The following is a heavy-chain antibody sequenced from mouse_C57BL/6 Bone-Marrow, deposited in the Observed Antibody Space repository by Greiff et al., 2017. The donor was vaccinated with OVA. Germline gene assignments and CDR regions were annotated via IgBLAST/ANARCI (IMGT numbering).Heavy chain of an antibody. J-gene: IGHJ3*01. CDR2: IDPENGDT. Sequence: VQLQQSGAELVRPGASVKLSCTASGFNIKDDYMHWVKQRPEQGLEWIGWIDPENGDTEYASKFQGKATITADTSSNTAYQQLSSLTSEDTAVYYFTTLTSWFAYWGQGTLVTVSA. CDR3: TTLTSWFAY. V-gene: IGHV14-4*01. D-gene: IGHD4-1*01. CDR1: GFNIKDDY.